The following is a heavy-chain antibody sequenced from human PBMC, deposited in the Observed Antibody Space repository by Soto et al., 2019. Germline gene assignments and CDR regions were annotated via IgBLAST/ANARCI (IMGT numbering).Heavy chain of an antibody. CDR1: GFTFSSYE. CDR3: ARDWTGGSYYF. Sequence: EVQLVESGGGLVQPGGSLRLSCAASGFTFSSYEISWVRQAPGKGLEWVSYISESGSTLKYADSVKGRFTISRDNAKNSLYLQMNSLRAEDTALYYCARDWTGGSYYFWGQGTLVTVSS. V-gene: IGHV3-48*03. CDR2: ISESGSTL. J-gene: IGHJ4*02. D-gene: IGHD1-26*01.